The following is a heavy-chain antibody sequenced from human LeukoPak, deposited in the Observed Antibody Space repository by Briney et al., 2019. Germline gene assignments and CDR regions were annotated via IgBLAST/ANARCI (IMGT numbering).Heavy chain of an antibody. D-gene: IGHD2-15*01. Sequence: PGGSLRLSCAASGFTFGSYAMSWVRQAPGKGLEWVSTIGGGSETTSYADSAKGRFTNSRDNSKNTVYLQMNSLRAEDTAVYYCARYCSGGNCYSGLVYGGQGTLVAVSS. CDR2: IGGGSETT. J-gene: IGHJ4*02. V-gene: IGHV3-23*01. CDR3: ARYCSGGNCYSGLVY. CDR1: GFTFGSYA.